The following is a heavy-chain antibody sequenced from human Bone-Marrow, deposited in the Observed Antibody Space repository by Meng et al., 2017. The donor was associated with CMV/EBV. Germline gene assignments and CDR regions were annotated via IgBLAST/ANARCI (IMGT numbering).Heavy chain of an antibody. D-gene: IGHD5-12*01. CDR2: INSDGSST. Sequence: GESLKISCAASGFTFSSYWMHWVRQAPGKGLVWVSRINSDGSSTSYADSVKSRFTISRDNAKNTLYLQMNSLRAEDTAVYYCARDLGVKGGYSGYDLRGRMDFWGQGTTVTVSS. CDR1: GFTFSSYW. CDR3: ARDLGVKGGYSGYDLRGRMDF. J-gene: IGHJ6*02. V-gene: IGHV3-74*01.